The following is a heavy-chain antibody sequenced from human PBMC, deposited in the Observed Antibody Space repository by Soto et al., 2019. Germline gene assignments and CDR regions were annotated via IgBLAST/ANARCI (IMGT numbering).Heavy chain of an antibody. CDR1: GDSVSSNSAA. CDR3: AREELLLFGDKTRVYYYGMDV. J-gene: IGHJ6*02. D-gene: IGHD3-10*01. Sequence: HSQTLSLPCAISGDSVSSNSAAWNWIRQSLSRGVEWLGRTYYRSKWYNDYAVSVKSRITINPDTSKKQFSLQLNSVTPEHTAVYYCAREELLLFGDKTRVYYYGMDVWGQGTTVTVSS. V-gene: IGHV6-1*01. CDR2: TYYRSKWYN.